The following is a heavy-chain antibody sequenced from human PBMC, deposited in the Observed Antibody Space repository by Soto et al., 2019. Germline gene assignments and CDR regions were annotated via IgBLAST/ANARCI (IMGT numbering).Heavy chain of an antibody. CDR3: ARHAWISGRQVFDY. D-gene: IGHD5-12*01. V-gene: IGHV4-39*01. Sequence: PSETLSLTCTVSDVSINSSSDYWGWIRQPPGKGLEWIGSIYYSGSTYYNPSLKSRVTMSVDTSKNQFSLKLSSVTAADTALYYCARHAWISGRQVFDYWGLGTLVTVSS. J-gene: IGHJ4*02. CDR2: IYYSGST. CDR1: DVSINSSSDY.